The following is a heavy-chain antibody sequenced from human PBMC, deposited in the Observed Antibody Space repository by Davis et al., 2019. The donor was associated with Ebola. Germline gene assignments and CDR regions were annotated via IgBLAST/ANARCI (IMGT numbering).Heavy chain of an antibody. CDR3: AREEIVVVVAATYYYYGMDV. Sequence: SVKVSCKTSGGTFTNYAVNWVRQAPGQGLEWMGRIIPVVDTKDYAQKFQGRVTLTADKATNTDYMELSSLRSEDTAVYYCAREEIVVVVAATYYYYGMDVWGQGTTVTVSS. D-gene: IGHD2-15*01. CDR1: GGTFTNYA. J-gene: IGHJ6*02. V-gene: IGHV1-69*04. CDR2: IIPVVDTK.